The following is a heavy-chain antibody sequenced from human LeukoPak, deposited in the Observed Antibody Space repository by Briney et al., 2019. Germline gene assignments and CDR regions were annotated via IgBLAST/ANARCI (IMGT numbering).Heavy chain of an antibody. Sequence: GGSLRLSCAASGFTFGSYAMTWVRQAPGKGLEWVSVISGSGGDTYYADSVKGRFTISRDNSKNTLFLQMNSLRAVDTALYYCAKGVGTVVPSFFDYWGQGTLVTVSS. V-gene: IGHV3-23*01. CDR3: AKGVGTVVPSFFDY. CDR1: GFTFGSYA. J-gene: IGHJ4*02. D-gene: IGHD2-2*01. CDR2: ISGSGGDT.